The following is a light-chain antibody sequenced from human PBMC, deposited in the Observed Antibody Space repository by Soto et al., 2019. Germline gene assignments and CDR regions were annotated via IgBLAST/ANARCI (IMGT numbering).Light chain of an antibody. J-gene: IGKJ1*01. CDR1: QGISSL. Sequence: DIQMTQSPSSVSASVGDRVTITGRASQGISSLLAWYQQKPGKAPKLLIYYASNLENGVPSRFSGSGSGPDFTLTIRSLQPEDVAAYFCQQADSVPWTFGQGTKVEV. CDR3: QQADSVPWT. V-gene: IGKV1D-12*01. CDR2: YAS.